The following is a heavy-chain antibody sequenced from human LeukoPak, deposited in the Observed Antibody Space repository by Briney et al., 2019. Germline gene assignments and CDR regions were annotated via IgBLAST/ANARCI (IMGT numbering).Heavy chain of an antibody. CDR3: ARGGRKAAAGTPNWFDP. CDR1: GFTFSSYS. D-gene: IGHD6-13*01. Sequence: GGSLRLSCAASGFTFSSYSMNWVRQAPGKGLEWVSYISSSSSTIYYADSVKGRFTISRDNAKNSLYLQMNSLRAEDTAVYYCARGGRKAAAGTPNWFDPWGRGTLVTVSS. V-gene: IGHV3-48*01. CDR2: ISSSSSTI. J-gene: IGHJ5*02.